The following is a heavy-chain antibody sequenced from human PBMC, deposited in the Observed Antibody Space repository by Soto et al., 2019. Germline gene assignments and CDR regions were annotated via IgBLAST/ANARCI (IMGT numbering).Heavy chain of an antibody. V-gene: IGHV3-21*06. Sequence: GGSLRLSCAASGFTFTRYSMNWVRQAPGKGLEWVSSISSTTNYIYYGDSMKGRFTISRDNAKNSLYLEMNSLRAEDTAVYYCARESEDLTSNFDYWGQGTQVTVSS. CDR3: ARESEDLTSNFDY. J-gene: IGHJ4*02. CDR2: ISSTTNYI. CDR1: GFTFTRYS.